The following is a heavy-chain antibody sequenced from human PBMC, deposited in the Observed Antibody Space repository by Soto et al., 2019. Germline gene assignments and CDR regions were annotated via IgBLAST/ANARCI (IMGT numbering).Heavy chain of an antibody. V-gene: IGHV1-8*01. J-gene: IGHJ4*02. D-gene: IGHD4-17*01. CDR2: MNPNSGNT. CDR3: ARWDYGYYARFDY. Sequence: QVQLVQSGAEVKKSGASVKVSCKASGYSFTSHDINWVRQATGQGLEWMGWMNPNSGNTGYAQKFQGRVTMTRNTSISTAYMELSSLRSEDTAVYYCARWDYGYYARFDYWGQGTLVTVSS. CDR1: GYSFTSHD.